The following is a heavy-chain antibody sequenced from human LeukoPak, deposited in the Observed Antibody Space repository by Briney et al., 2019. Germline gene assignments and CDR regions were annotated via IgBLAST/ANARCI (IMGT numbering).Heavy chain of an antibody. J-gene: IGHJ4*02. CDR3: AKESRYNWIVLVTFDY. CDR1: GFTIYGYA. D-gene: IGHD1-20*01. CDR2: ICWNSGSI. V-gene: IGHV3-9*01. Sequence: SLCLSCAASGFTIYGYAWLWVRPAPGKDLEWGSGICWNSGSIGHADPGRGRITTATATTKNSLELRRIRLSVEDTALCYCAKESRYNWIVLVTFDYCGQGTLITVSS.